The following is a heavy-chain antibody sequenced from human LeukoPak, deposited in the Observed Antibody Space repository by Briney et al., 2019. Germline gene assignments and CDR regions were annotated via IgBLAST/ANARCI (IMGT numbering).Heavy chain of an antibody. D-gene: IGHD3-3*02. Sequence: GGCLRLSRAASGHTLSSNYMSGVPHAPGKGLEWVSGIRGSGDGTYYADSVKGRFTISRNNSKNRLYLQMNSLRVEDTAVYYCAKGRISPDDWGQGIQVTVSS. V-gene: IGHV3-23*01. J-gene: IGHJ4*02. CDR2: IRGSGDGT. CDR3: AKGRISPDD. CDR1: GHTLSSNY.